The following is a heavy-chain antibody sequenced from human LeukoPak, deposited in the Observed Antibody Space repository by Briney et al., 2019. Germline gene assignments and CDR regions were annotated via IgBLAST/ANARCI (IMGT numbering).Heavy chain of an antibody. Sequence: SETLSLTCTVSGGSISSSSYYWGWIRQPPGKGLEWIGSIYYSGSTYYNPSLKSRVTISVDRSKNQFSLKLSSVTAADTAVYYCARADIVATVYDYWGQGTLVTVSS. CDR3: ARADIVATVYDY. V-gene: IGHV4-39*07. CDR2: IYYSGST. CDR1: GGSISSSSYY. D-gene: IGHD5-12*01. J-gene: IGHJ4*02.